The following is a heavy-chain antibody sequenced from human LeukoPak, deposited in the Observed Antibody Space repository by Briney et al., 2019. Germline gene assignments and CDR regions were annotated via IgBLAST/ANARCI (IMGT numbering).Heavy chain of an antibody. D-gene: IGHD2-2*01. CDR3: ARDRITYQPLRIRAFDI. CDR1: GGSISSGTYY. J-gene: IGHJ3*02. Sequence: SQTLSLTCTVSGGSISSGTYYWSWIRQPAGKGLEWIGRIYNSVSTNYNPSLKSRVTISLDTSKNQFSLKLSSVTAADTAVYYCARDRITYQPLRIRAFDIWGQGTMVTVSS. V-gene: IGHV4-61*02. CDR2: IYNSVST.